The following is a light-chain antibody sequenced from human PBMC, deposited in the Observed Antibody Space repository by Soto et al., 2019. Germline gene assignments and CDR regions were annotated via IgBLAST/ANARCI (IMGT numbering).Light chain of an antibody. CDR1: SSDVGGYNF. CDR3: RSYTSSSAVV. CDR2: DVN. Sequence: QSALTQPASVSGSPGQSITISCTGTSSDVGGYNFVSWYQQHPGKAPKLMIYDVNNRPSGVSNRFSGYKSGNTASLTSSGLQAEDEADYYCRSYTSSSAVVFGGGTKLTVL. V-gene: IGLV2-14*01. J-gene: IGLJ2*01.